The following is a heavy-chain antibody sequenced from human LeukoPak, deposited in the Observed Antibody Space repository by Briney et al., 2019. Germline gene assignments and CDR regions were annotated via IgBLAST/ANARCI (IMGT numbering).Heavy chain of an antibody. J-gene: IGHJ4*02. Sequence: GGSLRLSCAASGFTFSSYAMSWVRQAPGKGLEWVSAISGSGGSTYYADSVKGRFTISRDNSKNTLDLQMNSLRAEDTAVYYCAIDDYGDYGGFDYWGQGTLVTVSS. CDR3: AIDDYGDYGGFDY. D-gene: IGHD4-17*01. V-gene: IGHV3-23*01. CDR1: GFTFSSYA. CDR2: ISGSGGST.